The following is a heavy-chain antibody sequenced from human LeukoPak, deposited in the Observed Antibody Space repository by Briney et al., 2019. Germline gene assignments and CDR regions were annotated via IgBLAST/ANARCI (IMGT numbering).Heavy chain of an antibody. CDR1: GYMFSSYG. CDR2: ISANNGNA. CDR3: ARDVSHRLFYDSSGYYILFDY. Sequence: ASVKVSCKASGYMFSSYGISWVRQAPEQGLEWMGWISANNGNANYAQKLQGRVTMTRDTSTSTAYMELRSLRSDDTAVYYCARDVSHRLFYDSSGYYILFDYWGQGTLVTVSS. J-gene: IGHJ4*02. V-gene: IGHV1-18*01. D-gene: IGHD3-22*01.